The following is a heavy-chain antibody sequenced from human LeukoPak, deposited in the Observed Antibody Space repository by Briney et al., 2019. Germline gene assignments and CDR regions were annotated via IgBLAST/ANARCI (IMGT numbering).Heavy chain of an antibody. Sequence: ASVKVSCKASGDAFNNYDIHWVRQATGQGLEWMGCVNPSRGNSDYAQKFQGRVTISWDNSIKTGYMELSSLRSEDTAVYYCARGGYYYGSGSRNWFDPWGQGTLVTVSS. V-gene: IGHV1-8*03. J-gene: IGHJ5*02. CDR2: VNPSRGNS. D-gene: IGHD3-10*01. CDR1: GDAFNNYD. CDR3: ARGGYYYGSGSRNWFDP.